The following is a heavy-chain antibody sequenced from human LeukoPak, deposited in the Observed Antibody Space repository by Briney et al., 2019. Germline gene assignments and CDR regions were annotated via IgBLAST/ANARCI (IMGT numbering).Heavy chain of an antibody. CDR1: GPSVSSYY. V-gene: IGHV4-59*02. J-gene: IGHJ3*02. CDR2: IYYSGST. CDR3: ARMGELTTVTTAAFDI. D-gene: IGHD4-17*01. Sequence: SESLSLTCTVSGPSVSSYYGSWIRQPPGKGLVWIGYIYYSGSTNYNPSLKSRVTISVDTSKNQFSLKLSSVTAADTAVYYCARMGELTTVTTAAFDIWGQGTMVTVSS.